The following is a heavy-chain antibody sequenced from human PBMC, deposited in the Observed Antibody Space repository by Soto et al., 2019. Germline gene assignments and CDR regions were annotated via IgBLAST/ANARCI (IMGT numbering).Heavy chain of an antibody. J-gene: IGHJ6*02. CDR3: ARHPGGRGYYYGMDV. D-gene: IGHD2-15*01. V-gene: IGHV1-69*12. Sequence: QVQLVQSGAEVKKPGSSVKVSCKASGGTFSSYAISWVRQAPGQGLEWMGGIIPIFGTANYAQKFRGRVTITADESTSTAYMALSRLRSEDTAVYYCARHPGGRGYYYGMDVWGQGTTVTVSS. CDR1: GGTFSSYA. CDR2: IIPIFGTA.